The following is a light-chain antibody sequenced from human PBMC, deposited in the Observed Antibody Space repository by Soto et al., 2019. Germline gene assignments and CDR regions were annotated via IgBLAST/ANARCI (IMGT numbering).Light chain of an antibody. CDR1: QSITNW. Sequence: DIQMTQSPSTLSASVGDRVTISCRASQSITNWLAWYQQKPGKAPKLLVYDASSLESGVPSRFSGSGSGTEFTLTISSLQPDDFATYYCHQYKSYPLTLGGGTKVDIK. CDR2: DAS. J-gene: IGKJ4*01. CDR3: HQYKSYPLT. V-gene: IGKV1-5*01.